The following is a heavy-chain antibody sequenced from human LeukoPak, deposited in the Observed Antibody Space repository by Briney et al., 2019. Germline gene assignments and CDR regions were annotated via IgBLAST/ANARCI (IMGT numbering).Heavy chain of an antibody. D-gene: IGHD5-12*01. CDR3: ARSRLNWFDP. V-gene: IGHV3-11*03. Sequence: GGSLRLSRAASGFTFSDYYMSWIRQAPGKGLEWVSYISSSSSYTNYADSVKGRFTISRDNAKNSLYLQMNSLRAEDTAVYYCARSRLNWFDPWGQGTLVTVSS. CDR2: ISSSSSYT. J-gene: IGHJ5*02. CDR1: GFTFSDYY.